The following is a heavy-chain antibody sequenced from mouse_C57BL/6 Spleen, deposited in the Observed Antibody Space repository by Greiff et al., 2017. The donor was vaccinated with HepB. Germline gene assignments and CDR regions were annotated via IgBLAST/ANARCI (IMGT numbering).Heavy chain of an antibody. CDR3: GREGDYGSRPWFGY. CDR2: INPGSGGT. D-gene: IGHD1-1*01. V-gene: IGHV1-54*01. Sequence: LQESGAELVRPGTSVKVSCKASGYAFTNYLIEWVKQRPGQGLEWIGVINPGSGGTNYNEKFKGKATLTADKSSSTAYMQLSSLTSEDSAVYFWGREGDYGSRPWFGYWGQGTLVTVS. J-gene: IGHJ3*01. CDR1: GYAFTNYL.